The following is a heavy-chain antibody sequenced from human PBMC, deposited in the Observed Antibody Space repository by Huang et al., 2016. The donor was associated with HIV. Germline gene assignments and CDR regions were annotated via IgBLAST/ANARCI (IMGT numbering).Heavy chain of an antibody. D-gene: IGHD3-22*01. CDR3: ARDSWYDSSGYPVCFDY. J-gene: IGHJ4*02. V-gene: IGHV1-18*01. Sequence: QVQLVQSGAEVKKPGASVKVSCKAQGYSFSDYGVNWMRQAPGQGLKWMGWISAYNGNTSYAKNLQGRVTMTTDTSTSTASMELRSLRSDDTAVYYWARDSWYDSSGYPVCFDYWGQGTLVTVSS. CDR2: ISAYNGNT. CDR1: GYSFSDYG.